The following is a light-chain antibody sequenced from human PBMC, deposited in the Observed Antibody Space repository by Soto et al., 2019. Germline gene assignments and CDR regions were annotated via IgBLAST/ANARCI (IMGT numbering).Light chain of an antibody. Sequence: QSVLTQPPSVSAAPGQKVTISCSGSTSNIGNNYVSWYQQLPGTAPKLLIYDNDKRPLVTLDRFSGSKSGTSATLGITGLQTGDEADYYCATWDNSLSAVVFGGGTKLTVL. V-gene: IGLV1-51*01. J-gene: IGLJ2*01. CDR2: DND. CDR1: TSNIGNNY. CDR3: ATWDNSLSAVV.